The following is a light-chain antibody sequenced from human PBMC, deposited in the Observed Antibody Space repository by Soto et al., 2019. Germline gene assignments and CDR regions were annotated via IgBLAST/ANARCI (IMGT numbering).Light chain of an antibody. V-gene: IGKV3-20*01. CDR3: QQYGSSPT. J-gene: IGKJ4*01. Sequence: EIVSTQSPGTLSLSPGEGATLSCRASQSVRSSFLAWYQQKPGQAPSLLIYGASSRATGIPDRFSGGGSGTDFTLSITRLEPEDLAVYYCQQYGSSPTFGGGTKVEIK. CDR2: GAS. CDR1: QSVRSSF.